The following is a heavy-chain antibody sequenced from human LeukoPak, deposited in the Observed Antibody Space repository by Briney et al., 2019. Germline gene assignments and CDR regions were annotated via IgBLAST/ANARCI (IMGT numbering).Heavy chain of an antibody. CDR3: ARVGAGIAAAGIYYGMDV. CDR2: ISSSGSTI. D-gene: IGHD6-13*01. V-gene: IGHV3-11*01. J-gene: IGHJ6*02. CDR1: GFTFSDYY. Sequence: GGSLRLSCAASGFTFSDYYISWIRQAPGKGLEWVSYISSSGSTIYYADSVKGRFTISRDNAKNSLYLQMNSLRAEDTAVYYCARVGAGIAAAGIYYGMDVWGQGTTVTVSS.